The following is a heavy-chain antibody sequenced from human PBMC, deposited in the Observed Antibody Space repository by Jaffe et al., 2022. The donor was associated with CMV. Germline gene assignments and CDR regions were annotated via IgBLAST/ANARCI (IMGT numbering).Heavy chain of an antibody. CDR3: ARHKLGSGPFFDY. CDR2: ISHSGST. Sequence: QVQLEESGPGLVKPSETLSLTCTVSGGSISSYYWSWIRRPPGKRLEYIGYISHSGSTTYNPSLKSRVTISVDTSNNQVSLKLSSVTAADTAIYYCARHKLGSGPFFDYWGQGTLVTVSS. V-gene: IGHV4-59*01. CDR1: GGSISSYY. D-gene: IGHD3-10*01. J-gene: IGHJ4*02.